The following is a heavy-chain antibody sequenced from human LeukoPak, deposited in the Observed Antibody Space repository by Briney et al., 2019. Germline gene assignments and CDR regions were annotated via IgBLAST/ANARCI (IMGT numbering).Heavy chain of an antibody. CDR3: ARGGTTVTTARNWFDP. D-gene: IGHD4-17*01. Sequence: ASVKVSCKASGYTFTSYGISWVRRAPGQGLEWMGWISAYNGNTNYAQKLQGRVTMTTDTSTSTAYMELRSLRSDDTAVYYCARGGTTVTTARNWFDPWGQGTLVTVSS. CDR2: ISAYNGNT. V-gene: IGHV1-18*01. CDR1: GYTFTSYG. J-gene: IGHJ5*02.